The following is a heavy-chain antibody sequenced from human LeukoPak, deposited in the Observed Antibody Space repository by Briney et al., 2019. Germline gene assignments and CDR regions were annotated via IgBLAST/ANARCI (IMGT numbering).Heavy chain of an antibody. J-gene: IGHJ4*02. V-gene: IGHV3-23*01. CDR1: GFTFSSYA. Sequence: GGSLRLSCAASGFTFSSYAMSWVRQAPGKGLEWVSAISGSGGSTYYADSVKGRFTISRDNSKNTLYLQMNSLRAEDTAVYYCAKDSTYYYGSGSFPHDYWGQETLVTVSS. CDR3: AKDSTYYYGSGSFPHDY. D-gene: IGHD3-10*01. CDR2: ISGSGGST.